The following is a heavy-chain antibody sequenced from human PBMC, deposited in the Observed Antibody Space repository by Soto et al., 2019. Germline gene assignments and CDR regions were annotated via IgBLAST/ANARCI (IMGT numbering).Heavy chain of an antibody. V-gene: IGHV3-23*01. CDR2: ISGSGGGT. Sequence: PGGSLRLSCAASGFTFNSYAMTWVRQAPGKGLEWVSGISGSGGGTYYADSVKGRFTISRDNSKTTLYLQMDSLRAEDTALYYCARSSDGFYYYAGMDVWGQGTTVTVS. CDR1: GFTFNSYA. CDR3: ARSSDGFYYYAGMDV. J-gene: IGHJ6*02.